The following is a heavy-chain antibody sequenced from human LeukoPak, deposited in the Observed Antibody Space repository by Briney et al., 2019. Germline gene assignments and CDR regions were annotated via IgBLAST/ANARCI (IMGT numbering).Heavy chain of an antibody. CDR2: IIPIFGIA. Sequence: ASVQGSCHASGGTFRSYAISWVRPAPGQGLEWMGRIIPIFGIANYAQKFQGRVTITADKSTSTAYMELSSLRSEDTAVYYCARTDVWGQGTTVTVSS. V-gene: IGHV1-69*04. J-gene: IGHJ6*02. CDR3: ARTDV. CDR1: GGTFRSYA.